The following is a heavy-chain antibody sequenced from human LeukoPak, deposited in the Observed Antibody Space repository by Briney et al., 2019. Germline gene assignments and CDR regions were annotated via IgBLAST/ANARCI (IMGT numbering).Heavy chain of an antibody. D-gene: IGHD3-9*01. CDR2: ISSSGSTI. CDR3: ARDFVDYDILTRYYNGFDY. V-gene: IGHV3-48*03. J-gene: IGHJ4*02. Sequence: GGSLSLSCAASGFTFSSYEMKWVRQAPGKGLEWVSYISSSGSTIYYADSVTGRFTISRDNAKNSLYLQMNSLRAEDTAVYYCARDFVDYDILTRYYNGFDYGGQGTLVTVSS. CDR1: GFTFSSYE.